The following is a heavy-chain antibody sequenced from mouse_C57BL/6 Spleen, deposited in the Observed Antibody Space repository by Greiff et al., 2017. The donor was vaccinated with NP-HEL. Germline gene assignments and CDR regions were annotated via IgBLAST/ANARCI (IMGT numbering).Heavy chain of an antibody. D-gene: IGHD4-1*02. CDR3: ATNWDERFAY. Sequence: VQLQQPGAELVRPGTSVKLSCKASGYTFTSYWMHWVKQRPGQGLEWIGVIDPSDSYTNYNQKFKGKATLTVDTSSSTAYMQLSSLTSEDSAVYYCATNWDERFAYWGQGTLVTVSA. V-gene: IGHV1-59*01. CDR2: IDPSDSYT. CDR1: GYTFTSYW. J-gene: IGHJ3*01.